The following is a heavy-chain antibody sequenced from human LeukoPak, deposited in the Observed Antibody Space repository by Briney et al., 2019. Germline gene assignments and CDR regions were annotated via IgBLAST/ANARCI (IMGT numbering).Heavy chain of an antibody. J-gene: IGHJ5*02. CDR3: ARGRNHRDDYSNDNWFDP. Sequence: ASVKVSCKASGYTLTRYDINWVRQATGQGLEWMGGMNPKSGNTGYAQKFQGRVTMTRKTSIRTAYIELSSLRSEDTAVYYCARGRNHRDDYSNDNWFDPWGQGTLVTVSS. V-gene: IGHV1-8*01. CDR1: GYTLTRYD. CDR2: MNPKSGNT. D-gene: IGHD4-11*01.